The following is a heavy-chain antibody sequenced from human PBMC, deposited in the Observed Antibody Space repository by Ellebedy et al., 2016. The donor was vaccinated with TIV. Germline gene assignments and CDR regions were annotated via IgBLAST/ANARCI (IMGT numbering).Heavy chain of an antibody. CDR3: ARGPRRGVPNWFDP. J-gene: IGHJ5*02. V-gene: IGHV4-59*08. Sequence: SETLSLTCTVSGGSISSSSWSWIRQPPGRGLERIGFVSYSGSTNYNPSLKSRVTISLDTSKNQFSLNLSSVTAADTAVYYCARGPRRGVPNWFDPWGQGTLVTVSS. CDR2: VSYSGST. D-gene: IGHD3-10*01. CDR1: GGSISSSS.